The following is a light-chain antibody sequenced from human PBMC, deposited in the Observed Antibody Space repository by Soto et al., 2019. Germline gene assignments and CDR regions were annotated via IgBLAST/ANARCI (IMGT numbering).Light chain of an antibody. CDR1: SSDVGAYRY. J-gene: IGLJ2*01. CDR3: SSYTSSDSVI. V-gene: IGLV2-14*01. CDR2: DVN. Sequence: QSTLTQPASVSGSPGQSIAISCTGTSSDVGAYRYVSWYQQHPGKAPKLLLFDVNHRPSGVSDRFSGSKSDNTASLTISGLQAEDEADYYCSSYTSSDSVIFGGGTKVTVL.